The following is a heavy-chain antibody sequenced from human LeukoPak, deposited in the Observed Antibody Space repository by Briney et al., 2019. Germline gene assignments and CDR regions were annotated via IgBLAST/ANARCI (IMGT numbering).Heavy chain of an antibody. V-gene: IGHV3-9*03. J-gene: IGHJ3*02. CDR3: AKDMYSSGYDAFDI. Sequence: GGSLRLSCAASGFTFDDYAMHLVRQAPGKGLEWVSGISWNSGSIGYADSVEGRFTISRDNAKNSLYLQMNSLRAEDMALYYCAKDMYSSGYDAFDIWGQGTMVTVSS. CDR2: ISWNSGSI. CDR1: GFTFDDYA. D-gene: IGHD6-19*01.